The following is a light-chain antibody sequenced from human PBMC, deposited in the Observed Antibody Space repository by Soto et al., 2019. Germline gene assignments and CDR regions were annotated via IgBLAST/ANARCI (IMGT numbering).Light chain of an antibody. Sequence: QSVLTQPASVSGSPAQSITISCTGTSSDVGGYNYVSWYQHHPGKAPKLIIYDVSNRPSGVSIRFSGSKSDNTASLTISGLQPEDEADYHCSSYTTSNTRQIVFGTGTKLTVL. J-gene: IGLJ1*01. V-gene: IGLV2-14*03. CDR3: SSYTTSNTRQIV. CDR1: SSDVGGYNY. CDR2: DVS.